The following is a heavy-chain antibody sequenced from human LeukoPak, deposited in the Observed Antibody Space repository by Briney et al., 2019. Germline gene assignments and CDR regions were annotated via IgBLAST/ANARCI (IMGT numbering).Heavy chain of an antibody. CDR2: INHSGST. D-gene: IGHD4-17*01. Sequence: PSETLSLTCAVYGGSFSGYYWSWIRQPPGKGLEWIGEINHSGSTNYNPSLKSRVTISVDTSKNQFSLKLSSVTAADTAVYYCASGRLLRRDYWGQGTLVTVSS. CDR3: ASGRLLRRDY. J-gene: IGHJ4*02. V-gene: IGHV4-34*01. CDR1: GGSFSGYY.